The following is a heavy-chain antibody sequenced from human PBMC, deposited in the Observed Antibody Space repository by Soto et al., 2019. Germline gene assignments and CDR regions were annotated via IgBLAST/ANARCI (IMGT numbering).Heavy chain of an antibody. CDR2: ISGSGGTT. D-gene: IGHD6-19*01. Sequence: EVQVLESGGGLVQPGGSLRLSCAASGFIFSSYAMNWVRQAPGKGLEWVSVISGSGGTTYYADSVRGRFTISRDNSKNTLYLQMNSLRAEDTAQYYCTKDSEGPYYFDYWGQGTLVTVSS. J-gene: IGHJ4*02. V-gene: IGHV3-23*01. CDR1: GFIFSSYA. CDR3: TKDSEGPYYFDY.